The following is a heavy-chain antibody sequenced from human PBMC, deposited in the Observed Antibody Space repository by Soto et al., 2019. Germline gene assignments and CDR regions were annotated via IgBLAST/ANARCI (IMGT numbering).Heavy chain of an antibody. CDR1: GYTFTSYY. D-gene: IGHD2-2*01. J-gene: IGHJ3*02. Sequence: GASVKVSCKASGYTFTSYYMHCVRQAPGQGLEWMGIINPSGGSTSYAQKFQGRVTMTRDTSTSTVYMELSSLRSEDTAVYYCARLETHAAFAIWGQGTMVTVSS. V-gene: IGHV1-46*01. CDR3: ARLETHAAFAI. CDR2: INPSGGST.